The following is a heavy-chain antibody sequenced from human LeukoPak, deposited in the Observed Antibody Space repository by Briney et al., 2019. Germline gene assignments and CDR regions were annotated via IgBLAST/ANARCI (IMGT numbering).Heavy chain of an antibody. V-gene: IGHV3-23*01. D-gene: IGHD6-19*01. CDR2: ISGSGGST. CDR1: GFTFDDYA. J-gene: IGHJ4*02. CDR3: AKDLPSGWLTKTIVFDY. Sequence: TGGSLRLSCAASGFTFDDYAMHWVRQAPGKGLEWVSGISGSGGSTYYADSVKGRFTISRDNSKNTLYLQMNSLRAEDTAVYYCAKDLPSGWLTKTIVFDYWGQGTLVTVSS.